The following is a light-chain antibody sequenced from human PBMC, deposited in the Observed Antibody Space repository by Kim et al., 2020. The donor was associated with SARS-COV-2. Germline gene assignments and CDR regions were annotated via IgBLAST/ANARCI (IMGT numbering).Light chain of an antibody. CDR3: MQGTHWPLT. Sequence: DVVMTQSPLSLPVTLGQPASISCRSSQSLVHSDGNTYLNWFQQRPGQSPRRLISKVSNRDSGVPDRSSGSGSGTDFTLKISRVEAEDVGVYYCMQGTHWPLTFGGGTEVEIK. V-gene: IGKV2-30*02. CDR1: QSLVHSDGNTY. CDR2: KVS. J-gene: IGKJ4*01.